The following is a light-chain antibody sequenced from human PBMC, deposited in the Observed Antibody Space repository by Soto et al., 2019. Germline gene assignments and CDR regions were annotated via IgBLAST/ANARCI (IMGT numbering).Light chain of an antibody. Sequence: IVIPQSPATPSLSPGERATLSCRASQSVSSDLAWYQQKPGQAPRLLIYGASTRATGVPARFSGSGSGTEFTLTISSLQSEDFAVYYCQQYNNWPRMTFGQGTKVDIK. CDR3: QQYNNWPRMT. J-gene: IGKJ1*01. CDR1: QSVSSD. CDR2: GAS. V-gene: IGKV3-15*01.